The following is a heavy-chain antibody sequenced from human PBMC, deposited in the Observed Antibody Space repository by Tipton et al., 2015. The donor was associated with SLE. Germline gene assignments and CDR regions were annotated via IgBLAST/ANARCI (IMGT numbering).Heavy chain of an antibody. CDR3: ARAGEGLGY. Sequence: TLSLTCAVSGYSISSGYYWGWIRQPPGKGLEWIGSIYHSGSTNYNPSLKSRVTISVGTSKNQFSLKLSSVTAADTAVYYCARAGEGLGYWGQGTLVTVSS. J-gene: IGHJ4*02. CDR2: IYHSGST. CDR1: GYSISSGYY. D-gene: IGHD3-10*01. V-gene: IGHV4-38-2*01.